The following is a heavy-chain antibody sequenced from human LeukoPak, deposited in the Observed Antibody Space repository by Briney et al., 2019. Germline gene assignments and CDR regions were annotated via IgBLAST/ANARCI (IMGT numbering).Heavy chain of an antibody. CDR2: IYYSGST. V-gene: IGHV4-59*01. CDR1: GGSIRSYY. CDR3: ARGIAAAGTGVFDY. Sequence: PSETLSLTCSVSGGSIRSYYWSWIRQPPGKGLEWIGYIYYSGSTNYNPSLKSRVTISVDTSKNQFSLKLSSVTAADTAVYYCARGIAAAGTGVFDYWGQGTLVTVSS. J-gene: IGHJ4*02. D-gene: IGHD6-13*01.